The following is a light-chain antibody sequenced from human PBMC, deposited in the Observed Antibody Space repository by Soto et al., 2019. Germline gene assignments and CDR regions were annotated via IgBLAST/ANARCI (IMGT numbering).Light chain of an antibody. Sequence: EIVMTQSPATLSVSPGERATLSCRASQSVSSYLAWYQQKPGQAPRLLIYDASNRATGIPDRFSGGGSGTDFTLTISRLEPEDFAVYYCQQFSSYPLTFGGGTKVDIK. J-gene: IGKJ4*01. CDR2: DAS. V-gene: IGKV3-11*01. CDR3: QQFSSYPLT. CDR1: QSVSSY.